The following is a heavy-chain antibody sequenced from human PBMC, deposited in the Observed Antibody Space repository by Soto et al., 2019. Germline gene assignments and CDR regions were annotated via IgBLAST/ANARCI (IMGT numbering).Heavy chain of an antibody. V-gene: IGHV3-23*01. D-gene: IGHD6-6*01. J-gene: IGHJ6*03. CDR2: IIGSTGTT. Sequence: VQILESGGGSVLPGGSLSLSCADSGFTFSNFAKSWVRHGPGKGLECVSDIIGSTGTTYYADPVRGRLIISRDNTKNTLHLQVNHLRAEDTAVYYGAKDPISSPYYMDVWGKGSTVTLSS. CDR3: AKDPISSPYYMDV. CDR1: GFTFSNFA.